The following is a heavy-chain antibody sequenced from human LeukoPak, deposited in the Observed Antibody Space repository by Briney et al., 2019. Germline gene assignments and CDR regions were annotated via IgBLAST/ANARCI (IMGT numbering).Heavy chain of an antibody. D-gene: IGHD3-9*01. J-gene: IGHJ3*02. V-gene: IGHV3-11*01. CDR3: ARVDVFDFAFDI. CDR1: GFTFSDYY. CDR2: ISSSGSTI. Sequence: GGSLRLSCTASGFTFSDYYMSWIRQAPGKGLEWVSYISSSGSTIYYADSVKGRFTISRDNAKNSLYLQMNSLRAEDTAVYYCARVDVFDFAFDIWGQGTMVTVSS.